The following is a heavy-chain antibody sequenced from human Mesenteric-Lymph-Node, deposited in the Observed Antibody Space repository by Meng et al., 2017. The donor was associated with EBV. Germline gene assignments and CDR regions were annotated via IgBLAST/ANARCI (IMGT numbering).Heavy chain of an antibody. Sequence: QVLLQQWGAGLLKPSXTLXLTCAVYGGSFSGYYWSWIRQPPGKGLEWIGEINHSGSTNYNPSLKSRVTISVDTSKNQFSLKLSSVTAADTAVYYCARGYSSSWYYFDYWGQGTLVTVSS. CDR3: ARGYSSSWYYFDY. V-gene: IGHV4-34*01. J-gene: IGHJ4*02. CDR1: GGSFSGYY. D-gene: IGHD6-13*01. CDR2: INHSGST.